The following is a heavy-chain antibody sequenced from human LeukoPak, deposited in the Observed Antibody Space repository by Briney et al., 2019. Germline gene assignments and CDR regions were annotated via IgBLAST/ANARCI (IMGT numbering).Heavy chain of an antibody. Sequence: SETQSLTCTVSGVSISSYYWSWIRQPPGKGLEWIGYIYYSGSTNYNPSLKSRVTISVDKSKNQFSLKLSSVTAADTDVYYCARGYSNFDPWGQGTLVTVSS. D-gene: IGHD6-13*01. CDR2: IYYSGST. CDR3: ARGYSNFDP. CDR1: GVSISSYY. J-gene: IGHJ5*02. V-gene: IGHV4-59*01.